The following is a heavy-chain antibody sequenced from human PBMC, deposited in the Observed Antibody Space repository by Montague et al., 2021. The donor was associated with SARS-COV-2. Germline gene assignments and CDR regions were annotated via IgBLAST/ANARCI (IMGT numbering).Heavy chain of an antibody. CDR1: GFAFSSSW. CDR3: ARDPNSSGGNMGSF. V-gene: IGHV3-7*01. D-gene: IGHD6-19*01. CDR2: MKYDGSEK. Sequence: SLRLSCAASGFAFSSSWMSWVRQSPGKGLEWVAIMKYDGSEKYYVDSVKGRFTISRDNARRSVFLQMNSLRAEDTAVYFCARDPNSSGGNMGSFWGRGTLGSGSS. J-gene: IGHJ4*01.